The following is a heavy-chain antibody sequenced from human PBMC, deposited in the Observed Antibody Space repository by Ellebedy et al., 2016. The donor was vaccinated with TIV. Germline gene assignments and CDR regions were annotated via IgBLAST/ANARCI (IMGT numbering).Heavy chain of an antibody. CDR3: ARDRPTYGSGTYYAVYGMDA. CDR2: ITHSGST. CDR1: GGSFGGSY. J-gene: IGHJ6*02. V-gene: IGHV4-34*01. D-gene: IGHD3-10*01. Sequence: MPSETLSLTCAVYGGSFGGSYWTWTRQLPVKGLAGIGEITHSGSTNYNPFLTSRVTISVDTSKNQFSLKLSSVNAADTAGYYCARDRPTYGSGTYYAVYGMDAWGQGTTVTVSS.